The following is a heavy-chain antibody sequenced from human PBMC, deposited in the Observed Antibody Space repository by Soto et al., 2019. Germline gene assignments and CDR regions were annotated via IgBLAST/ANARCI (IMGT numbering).Heavy chain of an antibody. Sequence: SVKVSCKASGGTFSSYAISWVRQAPGQGLEWMGGIIPIFGTANYAQKFQGRVTITADKSTSTAYMELSSLRSEDTAVYYCARDGRRAYSSSWYDYYYGMDVWGQGTTVTVSS. CDR3: ARDGRRAYSSSWYDYYYGMDV. J-gene: IGHJ6*02. D-gene: IGHD6-13*01. CDR2: IIPIFGTA. V-gene: IGHV1-69*06. CDR1: GGTFSSYA.